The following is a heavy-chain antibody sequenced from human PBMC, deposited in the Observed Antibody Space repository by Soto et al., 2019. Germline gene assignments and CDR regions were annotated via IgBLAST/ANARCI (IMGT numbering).Heavy chain of an antibody. CDR2: IIPIFGTA. CDR1: GGTFSSYA. Sequence: SVKVSCKASGGTFSSYAISWVRQAPGQGLEWMGGIIPIFGTANYAQKFQGRVTITADESTSTAYMELSSLRSEDTAVYYCASNYWNDGLPYYYGMDVWGQGTTVTVSS. V-gene: IGHV1-69*13. J-gene: IGHJ6*02. D-gene: IGHD1-1*01. CDR3: ASNYWNDGLPYYYGMDV.